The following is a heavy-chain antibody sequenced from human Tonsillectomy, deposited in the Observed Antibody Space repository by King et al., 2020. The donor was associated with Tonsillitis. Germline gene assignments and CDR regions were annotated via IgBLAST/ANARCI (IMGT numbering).Heavy chain of an antibody. D-gene: IGHD3-10*01. V-gene: IGHV3-15*01. CDR3: TTDGRLWFGENY. J-gene: IGHJ4*02. Sequence: VQLVESGGGLVKPGGSLRLSCAVSGFTFTKAWMTWVRQAPGKGLECVGRIKSTTDGGTTDYAAPVKGRFTISRDDSKNTLYLQMNSLKTEDTGVYYCTTDGRLWFGENYWGQGTLVTVSS. CDR2: IKSTTDGGTT. CDR1: GFTFTKAW.